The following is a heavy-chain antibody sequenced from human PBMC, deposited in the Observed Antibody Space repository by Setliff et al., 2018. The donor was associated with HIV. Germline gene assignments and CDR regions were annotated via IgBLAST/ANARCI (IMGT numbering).Heavy chain of an antibody. CDR2: ISWSGSGI. V-gene: IGHV3-20*04. CDR3: ATTSN. D-gene: IGHD6-6*01. CDR1: GFKFDDYG. Sequence: PGGSLRLSCAASGFKFDDYGMSWVRQGPGKGLEWVAGISWSGSGIGYGDSVKGRFTISRDDDRNFLFLQMSRLRSDDTAMYYCATTSNWGQGTLVTVSS. J-gene: IGHJ4*02.